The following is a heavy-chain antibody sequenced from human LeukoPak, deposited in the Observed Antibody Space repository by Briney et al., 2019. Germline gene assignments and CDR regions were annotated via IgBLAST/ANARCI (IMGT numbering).Heavy chain of an antibody. Sequence: GGSLRLSCAASGFTFSNARMSWVRQAPGKGLEWVGRIKSKTDGGTTDYAAPVKGRFTISRDDSKNTLYLQMNSLKTEDTAVYYCTTGLRIVVVPAAEDRAFDYWGQGTLVTVSS. CDR3: TTGLRIVVVPAAEDRAFDY. V-gene: IGHV3-15*01. CDR1: GFTFSNAR. D-gene: IGHD2-2*01. CDR2: IKSKTDGGTT. J-gene: IGHJ4*02.